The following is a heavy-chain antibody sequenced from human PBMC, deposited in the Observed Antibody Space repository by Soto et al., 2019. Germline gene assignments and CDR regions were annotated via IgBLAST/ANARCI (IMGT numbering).Heavy chain of an antibody. V-gene: IGHV4-34*01. CDR1: GGSFSGYY. Sequence: SETLSLTCAVYGGSFSGYYWSWIRQPPGKGLEWIGEINHSGSTNYNPSLKSRVTISVDTSKNQFSLKLSSVTAADTAVYYCARLVSGSYFVLRIRGDVWGQGTTVTVSS. J-gene: IGHJ6*02. D-gene: IGHD1-26*01. CDR2: INHSGST. CDR3: ARLVSGSYFVLRIRGDV.